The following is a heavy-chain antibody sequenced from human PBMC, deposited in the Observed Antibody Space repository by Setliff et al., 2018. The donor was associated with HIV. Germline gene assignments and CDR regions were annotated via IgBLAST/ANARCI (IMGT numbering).Heavy chain of an antibody. CDR1: GFTFSSYA. V-gene: IGHV3-48*04. Sequence: LRLSCAASGFTFSSYAMHWVRQAPGKGLEWVSYISSTSTTIYYADSVKGRFTISRDNAKNSLYLQMNSLRAEDTAIYYCATDFSISAWGQGTLVTVSS. CDR2: ISSTSTTI. D-gene: IGHD2-2*01. CDR3: ATDFSISA. J-gene: IGHJ1*01.